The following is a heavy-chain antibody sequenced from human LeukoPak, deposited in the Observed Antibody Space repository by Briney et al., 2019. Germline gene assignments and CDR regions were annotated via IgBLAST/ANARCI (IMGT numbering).Heavy chain of an antibody. CDR3: ATARGYQLLYDAFDI. Sequence: GASAKVSCKVSGYTLTELSMHWVRQAPGKGLEWMGGFDPEDGETIYAQKFQGRVTMTEGTSTDTAYMELSSLRSEDTAVYYCATARGYQLLYDAFDIWGQGTKVTVSS. CDR2: FDPEDGET. CDR1: GYTLTELS. D-gene: IGHD2-2*02. V-gene: IGHV1-24*01. J-gene: IGHJ3*02.